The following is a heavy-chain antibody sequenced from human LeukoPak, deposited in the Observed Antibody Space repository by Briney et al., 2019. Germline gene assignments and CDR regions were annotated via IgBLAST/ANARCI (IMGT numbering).Heavy chain of an antibody. V-gene: IGHV1-18*01. D-gene: IGHD4-23*01. Sequence: ASVKVSCKASGYTFTSYGISWVRQAPGQGLEWMGWISAYNGNTNYAQKLQGRVTMTTDTSTSTAYMELRSLRSDDTAVYYCARGRDYGGNVDAFDICGQGTMVTVSS. CDR3: ARGRDYGGNVDAFDI. CDR1: GYTFTSYG. CDR2: ISAYNGNT. J-gene: IGHJ3*02.